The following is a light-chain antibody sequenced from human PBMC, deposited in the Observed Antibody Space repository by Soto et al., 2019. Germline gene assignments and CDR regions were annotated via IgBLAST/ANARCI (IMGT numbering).Light chain of an antibody. V-gene: IGKV3-20*01. CDR1: QSVSSY. CDR3: QQSGSSPGT. J-gene: IGKJ4*01. CDR2: GAS. Sequence: EIVLTQSPGTLSLSPGERATLSCRASQSVSSYLAWYQQKPGQAPRLLISGASSRATGIPDRFSGSGSGTDFTLTISRLAPEDVAVYYCQQSGSSPGTFGGGTKVEIK.